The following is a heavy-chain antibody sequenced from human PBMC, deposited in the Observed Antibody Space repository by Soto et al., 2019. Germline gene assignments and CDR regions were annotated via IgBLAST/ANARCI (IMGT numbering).Heavy chain of an antibody. V-gene: IGHV3-7*03. Sequence: GGSLRLSCAASGFTFSRYWMTWVRQAPGKGLEWVANINQDGSEEYYVDSVKDRFTISRDNAKNSLFLQMNTLRAEDTAIYYCARAVVYGGADSGYWGQGTLVTVSS. CDR2: INQDGSEE. CDR1: GFTFSRYW. CDR3: ARAVVYGGADSGY. J-gene: IGHJ4*02. D-gene: IGHD4-17*01.